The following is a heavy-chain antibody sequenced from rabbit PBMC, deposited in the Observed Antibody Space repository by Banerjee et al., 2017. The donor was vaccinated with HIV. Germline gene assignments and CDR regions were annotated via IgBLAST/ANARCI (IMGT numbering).Heavy chain of an antibody. J-gene: IGHJ4*01. CDR2: IYAGSSGYT. D-gene: IGHD1-1*01. Sequence: QSLEESGGDLVKPGASLTLTCTASGFSFSSSYYMCWVRQAPGKGLEWIACIYAGSSGYTWYANWAKGRFTISKTSSTTVTLQMTSLTAADTATYFCARSTSGYDIGDLWGPGTLVTVS. CDR3: ARSTSGYDIGDL. V-gene: IGHV1S40*01. CDR1: GFSFSSSYY.